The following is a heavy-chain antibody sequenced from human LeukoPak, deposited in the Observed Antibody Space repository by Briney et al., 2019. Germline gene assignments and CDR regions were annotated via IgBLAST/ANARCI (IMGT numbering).Heavy chain of an antibody. D-gene: IGHD5-12*01. V-gene: IGHV3-30*02. Sequence: GGSLRLSCAASGFTFSTYGMHWVRQAPGKGLEWVAFIRYDGSNKYYADSVKGRFTISRDNSKNTLYLQMNSLRTEDTAVYYCAKGGGYEAQYYYYYLDVWGKGTTVTISS. J-gene: IGHJ6*03. CDR1: GFTFSTYG. CDR2: IRYDGSNK. CDR3: AKGGGYEAQYYYYYLDV.